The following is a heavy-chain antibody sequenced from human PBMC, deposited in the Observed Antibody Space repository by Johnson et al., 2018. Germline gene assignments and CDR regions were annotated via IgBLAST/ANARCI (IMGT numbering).Heavy chain of an antibody. D-gene: IGHD3-10*01. V-gene: IGHV3-9*01. Sequence: VQLVESGGGLVKPGGSLRLSCAASGFTFDDYAMHWVRQAPGKGLEWVSGISWNSGSIGYADSVKGRFTISRDNAKNSLYLQMNSLRAEDKALYYCAKEGWFGGNYYYYYMDVWGKGTTVTVSS. J-gene: IGHJ6*03. CDR1: GFTFDDYA. CDR3: AKEGWFGGNYYYYYMDV. CDR2: ISWNSGSI.